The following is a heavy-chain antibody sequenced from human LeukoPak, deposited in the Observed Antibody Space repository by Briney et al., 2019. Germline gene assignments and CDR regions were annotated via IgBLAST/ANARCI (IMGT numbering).Heavy chain of an antibody. CDR2: INHSGST. Sequence: PSETLSLTCGVYGGSFSGYYWNWIRQSPGKGLEWIGEINHSGSTNYNPSLKSRVTISVDTSKNQFSLKLSSVTAADTAVYYCARKVVVVVAAMHDASDIWGQGTMVTVSS. V-gene: IGHV4-34*01. CDR3: ARKVVVVVAAMHDASDI. CDR1: GGSFSGYY. J-gene: IGHJ3*02. D-gene: IGHD2-2*01.